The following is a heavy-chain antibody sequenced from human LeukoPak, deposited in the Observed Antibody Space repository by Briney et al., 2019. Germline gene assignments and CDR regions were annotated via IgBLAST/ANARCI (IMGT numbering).Heavy chain of an antibody. CDR2: ISDSCGST. CDR3: AKNYYGSGSYYLYFDY. Sequence: PGGSLRLSCAASGFTFSSYAMSWVRQAPGKGLEWVSVISDSCGSTYYGDSVKGRFTITRDNSKNTLYLQMDSLRAEDTAVYYCAKNYYGSGSYYLYFDYWGQGALVTVSS. D-gene: IGHD3-10*01. CDR1: GFTFSSYA. V-gene: IGHV3-23*01. J-gene: IGHJ4*02.